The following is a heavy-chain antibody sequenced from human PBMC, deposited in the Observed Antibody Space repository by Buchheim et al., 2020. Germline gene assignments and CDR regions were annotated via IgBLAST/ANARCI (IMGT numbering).Heavy chain of an antibody. Sequence: QVQLQQWGAGLLKPSETLSLTCAVYGRSFSGYYWSWIRQPPGKGLEWIGEINHSGSTNYNPSLKSRVTISVDTPKNQFSLRLSSVTAADTAVYYCARGSITIFGVVITDSYYYYGMDVWGQGTT. D-gene: IGHD3-3*01. CDR3: ARGSITIFGVVITDSYYYYGMDV. CDR1: GRSFSGYY. CDR2: INHSGST. V-gene: IGHV4-34*01. J-gene: IGHJ6*02.